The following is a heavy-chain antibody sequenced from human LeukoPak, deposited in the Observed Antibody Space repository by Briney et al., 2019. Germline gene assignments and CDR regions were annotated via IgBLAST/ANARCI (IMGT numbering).Heavy chain of an antibody. CDR2: IYTSGST. J-gene: IGHJ4*02. CDR3: ASGPAAAADY. V-gene: IGHV4-61*02. CDR1: GGSISSGSYY. Sequence: PSQTLSLTCTVSGGSISSGSYYWSWIRQPAGKGLEWIGRIYTSGSTNYNPSLKSRVTISVDTSKNQFSLKLSSVTAADTAVYYCASGPAAAADYWGQGTLVTVSS. D-gene: IGHD6-13*01.